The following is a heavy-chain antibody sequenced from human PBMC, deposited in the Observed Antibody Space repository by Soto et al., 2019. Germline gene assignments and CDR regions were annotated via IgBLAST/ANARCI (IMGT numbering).Heavy chain of an antibody. D-gene: IGHD6-19*01. CDR3: ARSRAVDGTPPDY. Sequence: ASVKVSCKASGYTFTRYDINWVRQATGQGLEWMGWMNPNSGNTGYAQKFQGRVTMTRNTSISTAYMELSSLRSEDTAVYYGARSRAVDGTPPDYCCQGPLLTLSS. J-gene: IGHJ4*02. V-gene: IGHV1-8*01. CDR1: GYTFTRYD. CDR2: MNPNSGNT.